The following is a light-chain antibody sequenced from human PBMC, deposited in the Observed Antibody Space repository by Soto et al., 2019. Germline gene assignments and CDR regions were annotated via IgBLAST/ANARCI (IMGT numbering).Light chain of an antibody. V-gene: IGKV1-5*03. Sequence: DLQMTQSPSTLSASVGDRVTITCRASQSISSWLAWYQQKPGKAPKLLIYKASSLESGVPSRFSGSSLGTEFTLTISSMQTDDFATYYCQQYNSYLFIFGQGTKLEIK. J-gene: IGKJ2*01. CDR3: QQYNSYLFI. CDR1: QSISSW. CDR2: KAS.